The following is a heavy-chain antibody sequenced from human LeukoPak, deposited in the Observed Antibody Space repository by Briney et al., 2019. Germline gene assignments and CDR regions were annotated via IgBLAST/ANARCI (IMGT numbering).Heavy chain of an antibody. Sequence: PGGSLRLSCAASGFTFSTYWMHGVRQTPGKGLVWVSRINSDGSSTSYADSVKGRFTISRDNSKNTLYLQMNSLRAEDTAVYYCATYPMGVFDYWGQGTLVTVSS. CDR3: ATYPMGVFDY. V-gene: IGHV3-74*01. CDR1: GFTFSTYW. CDR2: INSDGSST. D-gene: IGHD3-10*01. J-gene: IGHJ4*02.